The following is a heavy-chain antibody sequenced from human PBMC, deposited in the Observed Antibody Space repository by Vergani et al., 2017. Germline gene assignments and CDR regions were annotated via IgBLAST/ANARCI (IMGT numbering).Heavy chain of an antibody. CDR1: GGTFSSYT. CDR2: IIPILGIA. J-gene: IGHJ3*02. Sequence: QVQLVQSGAEVKKPGSSVKVSCKASGGTFSSYTISWVRQAPGQGLEWMGRIIPILGIANYAQKFQGRVTMTTDTSKSTAYMELRSLRSDDTAVYYCARDRTFGGSFDIWGQGTMVTVSS. CDR3: ARDRTFGGSFDI. D-gene: IGHD3-10*01. V-gene: IGHV1-69*08.